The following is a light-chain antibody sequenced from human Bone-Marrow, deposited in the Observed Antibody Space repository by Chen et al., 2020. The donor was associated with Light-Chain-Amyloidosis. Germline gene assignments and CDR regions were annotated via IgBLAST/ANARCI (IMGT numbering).Light chain of an antibody. V-gene: IGLV1-40*01. Sequence: QSVLTQPPSMSDAPGQRVTISCTGCRSNLGAGYDVHWYQQLPGTSPKLLIYDSDIRPSGVPDRFSASKSGTSASLSITGLQVADEADYYCQSYDTALLSLVFGGGTKLTV. CDR2: DSD. J-gene: IGLJ2*01. CDR1: RSNLGAGYD. CDR3: QSYDTALLSLV.